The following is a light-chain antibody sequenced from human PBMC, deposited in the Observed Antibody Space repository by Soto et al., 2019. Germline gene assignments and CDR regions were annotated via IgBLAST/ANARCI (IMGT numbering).Light chain of an antibody. Sequence: QSVLTQPPSVSEAPRQRVTISCSGSRSNIGNNALNWSHQVPGKAPKLLIYYDDLLPSGVSDRFSGSKSVTSASLAISGLQSEDDADYYCAAWDDSLNGPVFGGGTKLTVL. V-gene: IGLV1-36*01. J-gene: IGLJ2*01. CDR3: AAWDDSLNGPV. CDR2: YDD. CDR1: RSNIGNNA.